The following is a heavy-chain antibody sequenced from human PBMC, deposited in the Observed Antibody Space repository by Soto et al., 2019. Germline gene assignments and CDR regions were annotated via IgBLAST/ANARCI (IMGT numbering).Heavy chain of an antibody. J-gene: IGHJ6*02. CDR3: VRDSYGMDV. CDR1: GXTFSSYA. Sequence: GSLRLACAVSGXTFSSYAMHWVRQAPGKGLELVAIVSYEGSNKYYADSVKGRFTISIDNSKNTLYLQMNSMRYEDTAVYYCVRDSYGMDVWGQGTTGTVS. V-gene: IGHV3-30-3*01. CDR2: VSYEGSNK.